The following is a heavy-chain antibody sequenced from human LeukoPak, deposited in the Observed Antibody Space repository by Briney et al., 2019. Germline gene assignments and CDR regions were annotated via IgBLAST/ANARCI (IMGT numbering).Heavy chain of an antibody. V-gene: IGHV3-74*01. CDR2: INSDGSST. CDR3: ARELPPLEKYYFDY. D-gene: IGHD3-3*01. Sequence: XGSLRLSCAASGFTFSSYWMHWVRQAPGKGLVWVSRINSDGSSTSYADSVKGRFTVSRDNAKNTLYLQMNSLRAEDTAVYYCARELPPLEKYYFDYWGQGTLVXVSS. CDR1: GFTFSSYW. J-gene: IGHJ4*02.